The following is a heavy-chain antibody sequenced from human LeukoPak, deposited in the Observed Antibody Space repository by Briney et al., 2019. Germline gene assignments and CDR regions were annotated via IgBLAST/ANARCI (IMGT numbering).Heavy chain of an antibody. CDR1: GHTFTGYY. CDR3: ARGVGIAAAGTLDY. Sequence: GASVKVSCKASGHTFTGYYMHWVRQAPGQGLEWMGWINPNSGGTNYAQKFQGWVTMTRDTSISTAYMELSRLRSDDTAVYYCARGVGIAAAGTLDYWGQGTLVTVSS. D-gene: IGHD6-13*01. V-gene: IGHV1-2*04. J-gene: IGHJ4*02. CDR2: INPNSGGT.